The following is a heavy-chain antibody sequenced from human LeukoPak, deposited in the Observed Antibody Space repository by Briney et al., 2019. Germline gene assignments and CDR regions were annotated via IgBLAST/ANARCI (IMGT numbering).Heavy chain of an antibody. CDR2: IYTGGNT. V-gene: IGHV3-53*01. CDR3: ARCADGYTFAY. CDR1: GFTASSNY. Sequence: PGGSLRLSCAASGFTASSNYMNWIRQVPGKGLEWVSVIYTGGNTYYVDSVKGRFTISRDKSKNAVYLQMNNLRAEDTAVYYCARCADGYTFAYWSQGTLVTVSS. J-gene: IGHJ4*02. D-gene: IGHD5-24*01.